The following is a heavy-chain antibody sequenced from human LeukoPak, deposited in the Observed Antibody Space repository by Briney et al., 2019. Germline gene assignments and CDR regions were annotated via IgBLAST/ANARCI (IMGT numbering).Heavy chain of an antibody. CDR3: AKDDSSGYYYLDY. J-gene: IGHJ4*02. Sequence: GGSLRLSCAASGFSFDDYAMHWVRQAPGKGLEWVSLIRGDWGSTYYADSVKGRFTISRDNSKNSLYLQMNSLRTEDTALYYCAKDDSSGYYYLDYWGQGTLVTVSP. D-gene: IGHD3-22*01. CDR1: GFSFDDYA. CDR2: IRGDWGST. V-gene: IGHV3-43*02.